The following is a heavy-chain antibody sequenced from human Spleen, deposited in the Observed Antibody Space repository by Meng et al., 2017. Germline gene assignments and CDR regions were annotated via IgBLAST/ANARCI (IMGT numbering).Heavy chain of an antibody. CDR2: ISSSSGSI. V-gene: IGHV3-21*01. J-gene: IGHJ4*02. CDR3: ARGRYDYGEY. Sequence: EVQLVASGGGLGKPGGSLRLSCAASGFTFSSYTMSWVRQAPGKGLEWVSSISSSSGSIYYADSVKGRFTISRDNAKNSLYLQMNSLRAEDTAVYFCARGRYDYGEYWGQGTLVTVSS. D-gene: IGHD3-9*01. CDR1: GFTFSSYT.